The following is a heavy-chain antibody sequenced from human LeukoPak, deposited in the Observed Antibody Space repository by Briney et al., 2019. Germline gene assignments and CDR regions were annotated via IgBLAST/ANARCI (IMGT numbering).Heavy chain of an antibody. V-gene: IGHV4-59*11. CDR2: IYKIGTT. D-gene: IGHD2-15*01. J-gene: IGHJ4*02. CDR3: VIGVGWQPDY. Sequence: PSETLSLTCTVSGGSISSHYWSWIRQPPGKGLEWIGHIYKIGTTNYNPSLKSRLTISADTSKNQFSLKLRSVTAADTAVYYCVIGVGWQPDYWGQGALVTVSS. CDR1: GGSISSHY.